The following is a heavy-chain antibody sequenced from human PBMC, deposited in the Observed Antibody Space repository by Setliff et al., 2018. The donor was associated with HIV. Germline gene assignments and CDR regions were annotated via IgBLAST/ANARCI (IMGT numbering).Heavy chain of an antibody. CDR1: GYTFTSYY. CDR2: INPGDGST. Sequence: GASVKVSCKASGYTFTSYYIYWVRQAPGQGLQWMGIINPGDGSTIYAQKFQGRVTMTRDTSTSTLYMELSSLRSEDTAVYYCARDATYDYWGQGTLVTVSS. J-gene: IGHJ4*02. CDR3: ARDATYDY. V-gene: IGHV1-46*01. D-gene: IGHD1-1*01.